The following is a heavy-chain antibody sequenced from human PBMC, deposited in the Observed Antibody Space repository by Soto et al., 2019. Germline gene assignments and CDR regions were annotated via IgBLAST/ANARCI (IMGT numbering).Heavy chain of an antibody. CDR3: ARALREYSRYRGFDI. CDR1: GGSFSGYY. Sequence: PSETLSLTCAVYGGSFSGYYWSWIRQPPGKGLEWIGEINHSGSTNYNPSLKSRVTISVDTSKNQFSLKLSSVTAADTAVYYCARALREYSRYRGFDIWGQGTMVTVSS. D-gene: IGHD5-12*01. V-gene: IGHV4-34*01. CDR2: INHSGST. J-gene: IGHJ3*02.